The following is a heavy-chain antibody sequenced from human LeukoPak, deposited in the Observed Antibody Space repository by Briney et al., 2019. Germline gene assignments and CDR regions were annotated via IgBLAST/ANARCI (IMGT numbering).Heavy chain of an antibody. V-gene: IGHV4-4*09. CDR3: ASHSQLWSHYYYYYYMDV. CDR2: IYTSGST. D-gene: IGHD5-18*01. J-gene: IGHJ6*03. Sequence: PSVTLSLTCTVSGGSISSYYWSWIRQPPGKGLEWIGYIYTSGSTNYNPSLKSRVTISVDTSKNQFSLKLSSVTAADTAVYYCASHSQLWSHYYYYYYMDVWGKGTTVTVSS. CDR1: GGSISSYY.